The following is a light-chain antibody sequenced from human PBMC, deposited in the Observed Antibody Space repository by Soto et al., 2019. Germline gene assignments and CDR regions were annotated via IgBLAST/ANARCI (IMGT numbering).Light chain of an antibody. CDR1: ISNIGNNY. Sequence: QAVLTQPPSVSAAPGQTVTLSCSGSISNIGNNYVSWFQQFPGTGPKLLIYDNYKRPSGIPDRFSGSKSGTPATLGITGLQIGDEADYYCATWDSSLSAAVFGGGTKLTVL. V-gene: IGLV1-51*01. CDR3: ATWDSSLSAAV. J-gene: IGLJ2*01. CDR2: DNY.